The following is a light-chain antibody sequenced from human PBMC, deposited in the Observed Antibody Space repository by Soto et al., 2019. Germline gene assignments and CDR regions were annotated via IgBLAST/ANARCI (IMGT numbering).Light chain of an antibody. Sequence: EIVMTQSSATLSVSPGERATLSCRASQSVSSSLAWYQQKPGQAPRLLIYGASTRATGIPARFSGSGSGTEFTLTISSLQSEDFAVYYCQQYGSSPPYTFGQGTKLEIK. CDR1: QSVSSS. V-gene: IGKV3-15*01. J-gene: IGKJ2*01. CDR2: GAS. CDR3: QQYGSSPPYT.